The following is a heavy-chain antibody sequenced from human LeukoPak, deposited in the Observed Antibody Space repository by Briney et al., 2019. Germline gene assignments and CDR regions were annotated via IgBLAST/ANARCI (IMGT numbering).Heavy chain of an antibody. CDR2: ISSSSSTI. Sequence: GGSLRLSCAASGFTFSSYEMNWVRQAPGKGLEWISYISSSSSTIYYADSVKGRFTIFRDNAKNSLYLQMNSLRVEDTAVYYCARDQHGSGNYKCYFDYWGQGTLVTVSS. J-gene: IGHJ4*02. CDR3: ARDQHGSGNYKCYFDY. D-gene: IGHD3-10*01. CDR1: GFTFSSYE. V-gene: IGHV3-48*03.